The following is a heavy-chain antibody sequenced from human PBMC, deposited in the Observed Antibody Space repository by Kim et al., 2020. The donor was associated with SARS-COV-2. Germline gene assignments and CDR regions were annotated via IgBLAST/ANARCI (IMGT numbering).Heavy chain of an antibody. CDR1: GDTFNDYP. J-gene: IGHJ3*01. D-gene: IGHD6-25*01. CDR3: ARGVSSSGLIFAV. V-gene: IGHV1-2*02. Sequence: ASVKVSCKASGDTFNDYPMHWVRQAPGQGLEWMGLINPNNGAARYAQNFQGRVSMTRDTSISTAYMELSSLKSDDTSVYYCARGVSSSGLIFAVWGRGKMLTVSS. CDR2: INPNNGAA.